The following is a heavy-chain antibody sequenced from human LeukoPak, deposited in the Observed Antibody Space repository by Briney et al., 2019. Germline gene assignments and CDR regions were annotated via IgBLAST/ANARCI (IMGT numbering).Heavy chain of an antibody. CDR3: ARDRSYYDFWSGTGGGYFDC. V-gene: IGHV1-2*02. CDR2: IHPNNGNT. D-gene: IGHD3-3*01. CDR1: GYTFTSYY. Sequence: ASVKVSCKASGYTFTSYYMHWVRQAPGQGLEWVGIIHPNNGNTRYAQKFQGRVTMTRDTSISTAYMELSRLRSDDTAVYYCARDRSYYDFWSGTGGGYFDCWGQGTLVTVSS. J-gene: IGHJ4*02.